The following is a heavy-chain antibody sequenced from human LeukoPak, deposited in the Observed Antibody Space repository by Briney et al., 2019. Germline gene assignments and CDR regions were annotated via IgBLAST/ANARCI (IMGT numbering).Heavy chain of an antibody. CDR2: MNPNSGNT. D-gene: IGHD3-3*01. Sequence: ASVKVSCKASGYTFTRYDINWVRQATGQGLEWMGWMNPNSGNTGYAQKFQGRATFSRDTSMSTAYIELSSLRSEDTAVYYCARGERRSYDFWGDQYYYYMDVWGEGTTVTVSS. V-gene: IGHV1-8*03. CDR3: ARGERRSYDFWGDQYYYYMDV. CDR1: GYTFTRYD. J-gene: IGHJ6*03.